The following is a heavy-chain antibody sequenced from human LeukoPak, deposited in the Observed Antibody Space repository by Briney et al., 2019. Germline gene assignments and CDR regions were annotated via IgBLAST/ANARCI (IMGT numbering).Heavy chain of an antibody. Sequence: GGSLRLSCAASGFTFSSYSMNWVRQAPGKGLEWVSSISSSSSYIYYADSVKGRFTISRDNAKNSLYLQMNSLRAEDTAVYYCARGLGFGELSFDWFDPWGQGTLVTVSS. CDR1: GFTFSSYS. J-gene: IGHJ5*02. V-gene: IGHV3-21*01. CDR3: ARGLGFGELSFDWFDP. D-gene: IGHD3-10*01. CDR2: ISSSSSYI.